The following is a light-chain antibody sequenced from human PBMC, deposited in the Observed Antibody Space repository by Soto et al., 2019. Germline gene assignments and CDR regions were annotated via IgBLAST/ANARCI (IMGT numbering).Light chain of an antibody. V-gene: IGLV2-11*01. Sequence: QSVLTQPRSVSGSPGQSVTISCTGTSGDVGAYDRVSWYQHHPTKAPKLIIYDVTNRPSGVPYRFSGSKSGSTASLTISGLQAEDEADYYCCSHAGGSTRVFGGGTKLTVL. CDR1: SGDVGAYDR. J-gene: IGLJ3*02. CDR2: DVT. CDR3: CSHAGGSTRV.